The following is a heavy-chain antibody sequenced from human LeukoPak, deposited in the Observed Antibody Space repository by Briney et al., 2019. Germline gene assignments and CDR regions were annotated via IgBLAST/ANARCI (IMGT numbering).Heavy chain of an antibody. CDR3: AREGMIGHHNWFDP. D-gene: IGHD3-22*01. V-gene: IGHV4-59*01. J-gene: IGHJ5*02. CDR2: IYYSGNT. Sequence: SETLSLTSTVSGDSISHYYFSWIRQPPGKGLEWIGYIYYSGNTNYNPSLKSRITMSVDTSKNQVSLRLRSVTAADTAVYYCAREGMIGHHNWFDPWGQGTLVSVSS. CDR1: GDSISHYY.